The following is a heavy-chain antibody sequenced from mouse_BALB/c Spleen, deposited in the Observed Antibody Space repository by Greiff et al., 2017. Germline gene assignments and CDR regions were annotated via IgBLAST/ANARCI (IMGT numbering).Heavy chain of an antibody. CDR1: GYTFTSYV. J-gene: IGHJ3*01. V-gene: IGHV1-14*01. D-gene: IGHD2-2*01. CDR3: AREGGYDSLAY. Sequence: VQLKQSGPELVKPGASVKMSCKASGYTFTSYVMHWVKQKPGQGLEWIGYINPYNDGTKYNEKFKGKATLTSDKSSSTAYMELSSLTSEDSAVYYCAREGGYDSLAYWGQGTLVTVSA. CDR2: INPYNDGT.